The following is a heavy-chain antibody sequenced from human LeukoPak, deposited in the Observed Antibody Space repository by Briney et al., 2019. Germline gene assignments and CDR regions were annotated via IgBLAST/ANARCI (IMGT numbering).Heavy chain of an antibody. J-gene: IGHJ6*02. CDR1: GGSISSSSYY. CDR3: ARDQAGDSSGYAYYYYYYGMDV. Sequence: SETLSLTCTVSGGSISSSSYYWGWIRQPPGKGLEWIGSIYYSGSTYYNPSLKSRVTISVDTSKNQFSLKLSSVTAADTAVYYCARDQAGDSSGYAYYYYYYGMDVWGQGTTVTVSS. CDR2: IYYSGST. V-gene: IGHV4-39*07. D-gene: IGHD3-22*01.